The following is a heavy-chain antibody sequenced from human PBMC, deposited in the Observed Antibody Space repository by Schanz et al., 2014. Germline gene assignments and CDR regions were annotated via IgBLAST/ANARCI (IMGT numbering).Heavy chain of an antibody. CDR1: GFTFTTFA. CDR2: INGGGETT. J-gene: IGHJ3*02. Sequence: EVQLVESGGGVVHPGGSLRLSCATSGFTFTTFAMTWVRQAPGKGLEWVSYINGGGETTYYADSVRGRFTISRDNAKNSLFLQMNSLRAEDTAKYYCARENLNWEAFDIWGQGTVVTVSS. V-gene: IGHV3-48*04. D-gene: IGHD7-27*01. CDR3: ARENLNWEAFDI.